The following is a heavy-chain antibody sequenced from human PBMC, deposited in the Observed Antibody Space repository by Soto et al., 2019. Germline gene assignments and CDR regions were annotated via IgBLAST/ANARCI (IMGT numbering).Heavy chain of an antibody. CDR3: AKLRYFDWSSYNWFEY. D-gene: IGHD3-9*01. Sequence: EVQLLESGGGLVQPGGSLRLSCAASGFTFSSYAMTWVRQAPGKGLEWVSGISGSGATTSYADSVKGRFTVSRDNSKNTLYLQMNSLRVEDTAVYYCAKLRYFDWSSYNWFEYWGQGTQVTVSS. CDR2: ISGSGATT. V-gene: IGHV3-23*01. J-gene: IGHJ5*01. CDR1: GFTFSSYA.